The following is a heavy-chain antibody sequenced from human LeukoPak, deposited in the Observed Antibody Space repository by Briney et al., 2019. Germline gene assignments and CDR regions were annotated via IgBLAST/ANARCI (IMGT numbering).Heavy chain of an antibody. V-gene: IGHV4-34*01. CDR3: ARGVDY. Sequence: SETLSLTCAVYGGSFSGYYWSWIRQPPGKGLEWIGEINHSGSTNYNPSLKSRVTISVDTSKNQFSLKLSSVTAADTAVYYCARGVDYWGQGTLVTVSS. CDR2: INHSGST. CDR1: GGSFSGYY. J-gene: IGHJ4*02.